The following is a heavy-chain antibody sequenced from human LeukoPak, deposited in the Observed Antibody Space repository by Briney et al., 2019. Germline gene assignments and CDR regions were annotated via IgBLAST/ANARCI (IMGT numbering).Heavy chain of an antibody. J-gene: IGHJ4*02. CDR2: IFYSGSA. Sequence: SETLSLTCTVSGGSISSGDYYWSWIRQPPGKGLEWIGSIFYSGSAYCNPSLKSRVTISVDTSKNQFSLKLSSVTAADTAVYYCARGARMNDYWGQGTLVTVSS. V-gene: IGHV4-30-4*01. CDR3: ARGARMNDY. CDR1: GGSISSGDYY. D-gene: IGHD2-15*01.